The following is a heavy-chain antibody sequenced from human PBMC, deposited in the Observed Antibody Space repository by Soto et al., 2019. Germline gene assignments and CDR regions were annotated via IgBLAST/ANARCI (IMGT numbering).Heavy chain of an antibody. V-gene: IGHV1-24*01. CDR2: FDPEDGET. Sequence: ASVKVSCKVSGYTLTELSMHWVRQAPGKGLEWMGGFDPEDGETIYAQKFQGRVTMTEDTSTDTAYMELSSLRSEDTAVYYCASGNGFRISAGHGHHDMDVWGQGTTVTVSS. D-gene: IGHD6-13*01. J-gene: IGHJ6*02. CDR1: GYTLTELS. CDR3: ASGNGFRISAGHGHHDMDV.